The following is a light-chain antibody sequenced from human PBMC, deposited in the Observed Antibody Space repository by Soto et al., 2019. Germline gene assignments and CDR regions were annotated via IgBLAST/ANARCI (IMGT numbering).Light chain of an antibody. CDR1: QSVSSY. CDR3: QQRSNWPPIT. CDR2: DAS. Sequence: EIVLTQSAGTLSWSPGARATLSCRASQSVSSYLAWYQQKPVQAPRLLIYDASNRATGIPARFSGSGSATDFTPTISSLEPEDFAVYYCQQRSNWPPITFGQGTRLEIK. J-gene: IGKJ5*01. V-gene: IGKV3-11*01.